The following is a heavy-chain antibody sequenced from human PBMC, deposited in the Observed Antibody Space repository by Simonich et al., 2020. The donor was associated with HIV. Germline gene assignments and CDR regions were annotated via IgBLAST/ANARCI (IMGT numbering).Heavy chain of an antibody. CDR2: ISSSGSTI. V-gene: IGHV3-48*03. CDR1: GFTFSSYE. CDR3: ARESIAVAGTYFDY. D-gene: IGHD6-19*01. J-gene: IGHJ4*02. Sequence: EVQLVESGGGLVQPGGSLRLSCAASGFTFSSYEMNWVRRAPGKGLEWVSYISSSGSTIYYADSVKGRFTISRDNAKNSLYLQMNSLRAEDTAVYYCARESIAVAGTYFDYWGQGTLVTVSS.